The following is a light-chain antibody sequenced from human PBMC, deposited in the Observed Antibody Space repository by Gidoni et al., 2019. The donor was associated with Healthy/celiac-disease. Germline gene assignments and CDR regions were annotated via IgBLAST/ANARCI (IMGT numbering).Light chain of an antibody. CDR2: LGGSGSY. CDR3: ENWDSNTPVV. Sequence: QPLLSQSSWASASLGSSVKLPCTLSSGHSSYIIAWPHQQPGKAPRYLMKLGGSGSYNNGSGVPDRFSGSSSGADRYLTISNLQVEDEADYYCENWDSNTPVVFGGGTKLTVL. V-gene: IGLV4-60*02. CDR1: SGHSSYI. J-gene: IGLJ2*01.